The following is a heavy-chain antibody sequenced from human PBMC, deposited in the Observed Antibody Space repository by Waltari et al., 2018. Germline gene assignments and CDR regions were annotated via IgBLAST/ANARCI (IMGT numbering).Heavy chain of an antibody. V-gene: IGHV3-74*03. CDR2: ISYEGDYT. CDR1: GFNVNNFW. J-gene: IGHJ3*02. D-gene: IGHD3-10*01. Sequence: EEQLVESGGGLVQPGGSLRLSCAASGFNVNNFWMHWVRQVPGKGLVWVSRISYEGDYTTYADVVRGRFTISRDSAKNTVYLQMNSLTVDDTAVYYSARFRVVTAGDIWGQGTMVIVSS. CDR3: ARFRVVTAGDI.